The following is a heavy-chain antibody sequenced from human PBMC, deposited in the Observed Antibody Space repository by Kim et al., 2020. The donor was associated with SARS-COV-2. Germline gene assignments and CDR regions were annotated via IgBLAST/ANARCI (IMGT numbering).Heavy chain of an antibody. CDR1: GGSISSSSYY. V-gene: IGHV4-39*01. CDR3: ARSPRVVPAGPGNNWF. J-gene: IGHJ5*01. CDR2: IYYSGST. D-gene: IGHD2-2*01. Sequence: SETLSLTCTVSGGSISSSSYYWGWIRQPPGKGLEWIGSIYYSGSTYYNPSLKSRVTISVDTSKNQFSLKLSSVTAADTAVYYCARSPRVVPAGPGNNWF.